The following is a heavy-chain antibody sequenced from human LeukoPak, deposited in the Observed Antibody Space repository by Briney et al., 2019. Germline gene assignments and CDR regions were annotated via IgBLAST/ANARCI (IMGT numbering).Heavy chain of an antibody. CDR3: ARGVVPAANNNWFDP. CDR2: IFYSGST. V-gene: IGHV4-59*01. Sequence: SETLSLTCTVSGGSMSTYYWSWIRQPPGKGLEWIGSIFYSGSTNYNPSLKSRVTTSVDTSKNQFSLKMNSVTAADTAVYYCARGVVPAANNNWFDPWGQGTLVTVSS. CDR1: GGSMSTYY. J-gene: IGHJ5*02. D-gene: IGHD2-2*01.